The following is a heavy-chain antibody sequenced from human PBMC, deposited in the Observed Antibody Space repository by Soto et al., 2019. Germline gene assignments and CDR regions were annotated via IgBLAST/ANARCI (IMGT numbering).Heavy chain of an antibody. CDR1: GGTFSSCA. J-gene: IGHJ6*02. CDR3: ARGVGDYVGYYYYGMDV. D-gene: IGHD4-17*01. Sequence: ASVKVSCKASGGTFSSCAISWVRQAPGQGLEWMGGIIPIFGTANYAQKFQGRVTITADESTSTAYMELSSLRSEDTAVYYCARGVGDYVGYYYYGMDVWGQGTTVTVSS. CDR2: IIPIFGTA. V-gene: IGHV1-69*13.